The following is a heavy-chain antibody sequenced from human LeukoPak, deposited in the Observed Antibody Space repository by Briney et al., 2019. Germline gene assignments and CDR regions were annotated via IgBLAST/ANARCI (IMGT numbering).Heavy chain of an antibody. J-gene: IGHJ5*02. Sequence: GGSLRLSCAASGVTLNTFAMTWVRQAPGRGLEWASVISGYDGSTYYADSVKGRFTISRDNSKNTLYLQMNSLRAEDTAVYYCVSMTGGNWFDPWGQGTLVTVSS. CDR1: GVTLNTFA. D-gene: IGHD3-9*01. CDR3: VSMTGGNWFDP. CDR2: ISGYDGST. V-gene: IGHV3-23*01.